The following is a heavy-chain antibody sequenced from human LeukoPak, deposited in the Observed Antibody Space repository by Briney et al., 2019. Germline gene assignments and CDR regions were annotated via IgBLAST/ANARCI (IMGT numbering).Heavy chain of an antibody. V-gene: IGHV3-30-3*01. D-gene: IGHD4-17*01. Sequence: GGSLRLSCAASGFTFSSYAMHWVRQAPGKGLDWVAVISYDGTYKYYADSLKGRFTISRDNSKNTLSLQMNSLRTEDTAVYYCARDYGADPPTDYWGQGTLVTVSS. CDR3: ARDYGADPPTDY. CDR1: GFTFSSYA. J-gene: IGHJ4*02. CDR2: ISYDGTYK.